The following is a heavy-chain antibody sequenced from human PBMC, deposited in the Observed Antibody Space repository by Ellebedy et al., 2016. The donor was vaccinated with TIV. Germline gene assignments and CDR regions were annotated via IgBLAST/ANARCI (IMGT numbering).Heavy chain of an antibody. CDR1: GFTFSSYT. D-gene: IGHD1-26*01. CDR3: VGDYSGSHWLDY. J-gene: IGHJ4*02. Sequence: GGSLRLSCAASGFTFSSYTMNWVRQAPGKGLEWVSSISSSTNYIYYADLVKGRFTISRDDAKNSLYLQMNSLRAEDTAVYFCVGDYSGSHWLDYWGQGTLVTVSS. V-gene: IGHV3-21*01. CDR2: ISSSTNYI.